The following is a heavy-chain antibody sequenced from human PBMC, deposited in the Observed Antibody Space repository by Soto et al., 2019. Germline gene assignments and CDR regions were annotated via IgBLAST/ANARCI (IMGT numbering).Heavy chain of an antibody. CDR3: ARSRILARPSDWFDP. J-gene: IGHJ5*02. CDR2: IYYSGST. D-gene: IGHD6-6*01. Sequence: QVQLQESGPGLVKPSQTLSLTCTVSGGSISSGDYYWSWIRQPPGKGLEWIGYIYYSGSTYYNPSLKSRLTISVDTSKNQFSLKLTSVTAADTAVYYCARSRILARPSDWFDPWGQGTLVTVSS. V-gene: IGHV4-30-4*01. CDR1: GGSISSGDYY.